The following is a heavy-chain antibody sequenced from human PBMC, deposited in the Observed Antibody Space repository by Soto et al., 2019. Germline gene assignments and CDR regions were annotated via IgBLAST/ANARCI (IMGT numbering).Heavy chain of an antibody. D-gene: IGHD3-10*01. V-gene: IGHV4-39*01. CDR2: IYYSGST. CDR1: GGSISSSSYY. J-gene: IGHJ6*03. Sequence: SETLSLTCTVSGGSISSSSYYWGWIRQPPGKGLEWIGSIYYSGSTYYNPSLKSRVTISVDTSKNQFSLKLSSVTAADTAVYYCARSYYGSGYYFLDFSAKGTTVT. CDR3: ARSYYGSGYYFLDF.